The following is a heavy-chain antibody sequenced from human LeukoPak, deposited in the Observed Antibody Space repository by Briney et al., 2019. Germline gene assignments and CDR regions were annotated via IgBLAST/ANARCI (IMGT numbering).Heavy chain of an antibody. V-gene: IGHV4-61*01. Sequence: PSETLSLTCTVSGYSISSATYWSWIRQPPGKGLEWIGYIYYSGSTNYNPSLKSRVTISVDTSKNQFSLKLSSVTAADTAVYYCARVRDHTAMAPGYYFDYWGQGTQVTVSS. CDR2: IYYSGST. CDR1: GYSISSATY. J-gene: IGHJ4*02. CDR3: ARVRDHTAMAPGYYFDY. D-gene: IGHD5-18*01.